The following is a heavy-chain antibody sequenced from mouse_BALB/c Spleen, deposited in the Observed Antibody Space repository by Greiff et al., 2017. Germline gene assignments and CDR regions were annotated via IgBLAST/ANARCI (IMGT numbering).Heavy chain of an antibody. CDR3: ARDYYAMDY. V-gene: IGHV3-2*02. J-gene: IGHJ4*01. Sequence: EVHLVESGPGLVKPSQSLSLTCTVTGYSITSDYAWNWIRQFPGNKLEWMGYISYSGSTSYNPSLKSRISITRDTSKNQFFLQLNSVTTEDTATYYCARDYYAMDYWGQGTSVTVSS. CDR1: GYSITSDYA. CDR2: ISYSGST.